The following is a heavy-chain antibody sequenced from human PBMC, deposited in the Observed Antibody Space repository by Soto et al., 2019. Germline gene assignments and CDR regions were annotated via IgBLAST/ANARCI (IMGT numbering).Heavy chain of an antibody. CDR3: GRGRSGQIVVFY. CDR2: IGPESGAI. Sequence: ASVKVSCKASGYTFTGHYIHWVRQPPEQGPEWMGEIGPESGAIRYAQKFQGRVTMTRDMSNTTVYMELNNLSPDDTAVYYCGRGRSGQIVVFYWGQGTPVTVSS. CDR1: GYTFTGHY. D-gene: IGHD5-12*01. V-gene: IGHV1-2*02. J-gene: IGHJ4*02.